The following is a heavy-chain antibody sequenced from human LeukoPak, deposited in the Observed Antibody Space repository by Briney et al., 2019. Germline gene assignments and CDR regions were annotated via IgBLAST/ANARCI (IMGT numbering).Heavy chain of an antibody. Sequence: PGGSLRLSCAASGFTFSSYAMHWVRQAPGKGLEGVALISYDGHNKYYADSVKGRFTISRDNSKNTLYLQMNSLRAEDTAVYYCARYVSSGYQIGYWGQGTLVTVSS. CDR2: ISYDGHNK. CDR1: GFTFSSYA. CDR3: ARYVSSGYQIGY. J-gene: IGHJ4*02. D-gene: IGHD3-22*01. V-gene: IGHV3-30*04.